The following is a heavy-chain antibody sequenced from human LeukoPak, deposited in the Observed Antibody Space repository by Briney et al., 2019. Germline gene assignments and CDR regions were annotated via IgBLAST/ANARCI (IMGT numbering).Heavy chain of an antibody. CDR2: IIPILGIA. Sequence: ASVKVSCKASGGTFSSYAISWVRHAPGQGLEWMGRIIPILGIANYAQKFQGRVTITANKSTSTDYMELSSLRSEDTAVYYCAGIVATIAGYYYGMDVWGQGTTVTVSS. V-gene: IGHV1-69*04. CDR1: GGTFSSYA. D-gene: IGHD5-12*01. CDR3: AGIVATIAGYYYGMDV. J-gene: IGHJ6*02.